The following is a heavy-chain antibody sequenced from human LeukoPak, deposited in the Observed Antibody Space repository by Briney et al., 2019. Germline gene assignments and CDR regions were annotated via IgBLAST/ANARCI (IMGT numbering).Heavy chain of an antibody. CDR2: LYGSGST. CDR1: GGSISSHY. Sequence: SETLSLTCTVSGGSISSHYWGWIRQPPGKGLEWIGYLYGSGSTKANPTLESRVTLSADTSKNQFSLRLSSVTAADTAVYYCATIKRGDIFGYFDFWGQGILVAVSS. J-gene: IGHJ4*02. V-gene: IGHV4-59*11. CDR3: ATIKRGDIFGYFDF. D-gene: IGHD5-18*01.